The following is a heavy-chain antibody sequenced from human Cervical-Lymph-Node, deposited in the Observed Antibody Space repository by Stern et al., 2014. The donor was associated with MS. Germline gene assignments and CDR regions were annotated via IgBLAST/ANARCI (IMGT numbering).Heavy chain of an antibody. J-gene: IGHJ4*02. Sequence: VQLVESGAEVTKPGASVRVSCKASGYTFTGHYIHWVRQAPGQGLELMGRINPSTGDTNSAQKFQGRVTMTRDPSITTAYLDLSSPTSDDTAIYYCARADGSSWGSFDYWGQGTLITVSS. CDR3: ARADGSSWGSFDY. D-gene: IGHD6-13*01. V-gene: IGHV1-2*06. CDR1: GYTFTGHY. CDR2: INPSTGDT.